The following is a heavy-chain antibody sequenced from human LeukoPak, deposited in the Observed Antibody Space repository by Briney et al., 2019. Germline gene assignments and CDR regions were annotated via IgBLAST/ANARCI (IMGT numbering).Heavy chain of an antibody. V-gene: IGHV4-39*01. Sequence: PSETLSLTCTVSGGSISSYYWGWIRQPPGKGLEWIGSIYYSGSTYYNPSLKSRVTISVDTSKNQFSLKLSSVTAADTAVYNCARQVRGYDYVWGSYTVFDYWGQGTLVTVSS. J-gene: IGHJ4*02. CDR2: IYYSGST. CDR3: ARQVRGYDYVWGSYTVFDY. CDR1: GGSISSYY. D-gene: IGHD3-16*01.